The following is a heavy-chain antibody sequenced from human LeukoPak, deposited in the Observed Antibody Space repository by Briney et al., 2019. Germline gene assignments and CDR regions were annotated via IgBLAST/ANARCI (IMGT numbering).Heavy chain of an antibody. CDR2: ISSSGSTI. Sequence: GGSLRLSCAASGFTFSDYYMSWIRQAPGKGLEWVSYISSSGSTIYYADSVKGRFTISRDNAKNSLYLQMNSLRAEDTAVYYCARTDLYCSSTSCYPHHFDYWGQGTLVTVSS. CDR3: ARTDLYCSSTSCYPHHFDY. CDR1: GFTFSDYY. V-gene: IGHV3-11*04. J-gene: IGHJ4*02. D-gene: IGHD2-2*01.